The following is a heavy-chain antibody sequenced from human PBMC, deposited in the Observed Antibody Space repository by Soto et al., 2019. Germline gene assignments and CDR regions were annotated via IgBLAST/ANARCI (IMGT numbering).Heavy chain of an antibody. D-gene: IGHD2-2*02. V-gene: IGHV1-2*04. J-gene: IGHJ6*02. CDR3: ARAKIPSYYYYGMDV. CDR2: INPNSGGT. CDR1: GYTFTGYY. Sequence: ASVKVSCKASGYTFTGYYMHWVRQAPGQGLEWMGWINPNSGGTNYAQKFQGWVTMTRDTSISTAYMELSRLRSDDTAVYYCARAKIPSYYYYGMDVWGQGTTVTVS.